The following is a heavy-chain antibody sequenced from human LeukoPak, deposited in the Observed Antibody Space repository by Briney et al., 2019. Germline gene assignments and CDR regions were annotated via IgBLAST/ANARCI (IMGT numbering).Heavy chain of an antibody. D-gene: IGHD6-19*01. CDR1: GYTFTSYA. J-gene: IGHJ5*02. Sequence: ASVKVSCKASGYTFTSYAMNWVRQAPGQGLEWMGWINTNTGNPTYAQGFTGRFVFSLDTSVSTAYLQISSLKAEDTAVYYCARDWGQQWLAAYNCFDPWGQGTLVTVSS. V-gene: IGHV7-4-1*02. CDR2: INTNTGNP. CDR3: ARDWGQQWLAAYNCFDP.